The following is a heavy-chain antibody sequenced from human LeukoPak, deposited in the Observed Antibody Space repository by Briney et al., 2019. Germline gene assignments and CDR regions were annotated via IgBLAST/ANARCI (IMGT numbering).Heavy chain of an antibody. J-gene: IGHJ5*02. D-gene: IGHD2-2*01. CDR1: GYRFTSYW. CDR2: INPGDSDT. V-gene: IGHV5-51*01. CDR3: ARRGAYCSSTSCYPYNWFDP. Sequence: GESLKISCKGSGYRFTSYWIGWVRQMPGKGLEWMGIINPGDSDTRYSPSFQGRVTISADKSISTAYLQWSSLKASDTAMYYCARRGAYCSSTSCYPYNWFDPWGQGTLVTVSS.